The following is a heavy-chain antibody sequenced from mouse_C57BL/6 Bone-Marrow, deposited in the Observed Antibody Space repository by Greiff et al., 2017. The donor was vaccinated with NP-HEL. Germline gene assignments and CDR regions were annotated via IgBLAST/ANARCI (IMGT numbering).Heavy chain of an antibody. CDR3: ARPYWGAFDY. D-gene: IGHD2-10*01. V-gene: IGHV5-17*01. CDR2: ISSGSSTI. J-gene: IGHJ2*01. CDR1: GFTFSDYG. Sequence: DVKLVESGGGLVKPGGSLKLSCAASGFTFSDYGMHWVRQAPEKGLEWVAYISSGSSTIYYADTVKGRFTISRDNAKNTLFLQMTSLRSEDTAMYYYARPYWGAFDYWGQGTTLTVSS.